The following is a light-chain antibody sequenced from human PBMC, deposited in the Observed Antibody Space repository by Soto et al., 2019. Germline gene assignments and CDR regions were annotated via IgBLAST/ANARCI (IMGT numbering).Light chain of an antibody. CDR3: QQYNSYQGT. CDR1: QSISSW. V-gene: IGKV1-5*01. J-gene: IGKJ1*01. CDR2: DAS. Sequence: DIQMTQSPSTLSASVGDRVTITCRASQSISSWLAWYQQKPGKAPKLLIYDASSLESGVPSRFGGSGSGTEFTLTISSLQPDDFATYYCQQYNSYQGTFGQGTKVEIK.